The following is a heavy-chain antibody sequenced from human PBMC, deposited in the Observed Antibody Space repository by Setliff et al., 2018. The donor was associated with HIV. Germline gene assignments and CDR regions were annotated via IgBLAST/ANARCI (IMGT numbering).Heavy chain of an antibody. J-gene: IGHJ1*01. CDR3: ASGVFGSSGYSIYEEYFQQ. CDR1: GFTFSSSS. D-gene: IGHD3-22*01. V-gene: IGHV3-21*01. Sequence: PGGSLRLSCAASGFTFSSSSMNWVRRAPGKGLEWVSIISSGSNYIYYADSVKGRFTISRDNAKNSLYLQMNSLRAEDTAVYYCASGVFGSSGYSIYEEYFQQWGQGTLVTVSS. CDR2: ISSGSNYI.